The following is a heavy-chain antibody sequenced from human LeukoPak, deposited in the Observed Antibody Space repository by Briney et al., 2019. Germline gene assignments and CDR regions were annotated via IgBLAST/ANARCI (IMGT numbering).Heavy chain of an antibody. D-gene: IGHD6-13*01. CDR3: ARGGSSWDFAFDI. Sequence: AGGSLRLSCAASRFIFRSYAMHWVRQAPGKGLEWVAVLSYDGSDKYYADSVKGRFTISRDNSRNTLYLQMNSLRTEDTAMYYCARGGSSWDFAFDIWGQGTMVTVSS. J-gene: IGHJ3*02. V-gene: IGHV3-30*04. CDR1: RFIFRSYA. CDR2: LSYDGSDK.